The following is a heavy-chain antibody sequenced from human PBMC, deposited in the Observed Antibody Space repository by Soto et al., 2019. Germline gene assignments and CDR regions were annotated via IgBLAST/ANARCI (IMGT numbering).Heavy chain of an antibody. CDR3: ARGSSGSYSVPFDY. J-gene: IGHJ4*02. Sequence: GGSLRLSCAASGFTVSSNYMSWVRQAPGKGLEWVSLIHSGGSTYYADSVKGRFTISRDNPKNTLYLQMNSLRAEDTAVYYCARGSSGSYSVPFDYWGQGTLVTVSS. V-gene: IGHV3-66*01. CDR2: IHSGGST. D-gene: IGHD1-26*01. CDR1: GFTVSSNY.